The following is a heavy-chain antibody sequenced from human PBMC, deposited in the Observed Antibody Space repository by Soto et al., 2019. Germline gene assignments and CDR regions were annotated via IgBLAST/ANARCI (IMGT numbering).Heavy chain of an antibody. D-gene: IGHD2-15*01. V-gene: IGHV4-38-2*02. CDR2: VHYICNT. CDR3: ARQDRVVAEGRWLDQ. CDR1: VYSISSFYH. J-gene: IGHJ5*02. Sequence: PSETLSLTCTFSVYSISSFYHCSCIRHPPGKCLEWLWIVHYICNTYYNPSLKSRLTISVYKSKNQFSLNLSSVTASDTAVYYCARQDRVVAEGRWLDQWGQGNLVNVSS.